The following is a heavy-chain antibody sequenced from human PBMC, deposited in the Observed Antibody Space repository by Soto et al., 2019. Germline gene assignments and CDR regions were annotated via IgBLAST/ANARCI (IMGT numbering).Heavy chain of an antibody. D-gene: IGHD6-13*01. V-gene: IGHV1-3*01. J-gene: IGHJ5*02. CDR1: GYTFTSYG. Sequence: ASAKVSCKASGYTFTSYGIHWVRQAPGQTLVWMGWINAANGDAKYSPKFQGRVTITRDTSASTAYMELSRLRSEDTAVYYCVRRHVSATGIDWFDPWGQGTLVTVSS. CDR2: INAANGDA. CDR3: VRRHVSATGIDWFDP.